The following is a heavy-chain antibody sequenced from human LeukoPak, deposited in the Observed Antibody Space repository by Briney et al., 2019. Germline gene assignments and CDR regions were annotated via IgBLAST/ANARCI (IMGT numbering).Heavy chain of an antibody. Sequence: GRSLRLSCAASGFPFSSYAIHWVRQAPGKGLEWVAVVSFDGSINYYADSVKGRFTISRDNSKNTLYLQMNSLRTEDTAVYYCARDPYSSDNYFYYMDVWGKGTTVTVSS. CDR1: GFPFSSYA. CDR3: ARDPYSSDNYFYYMDV. CDR2: VSFDGSIN. J-gene: IGHJ6*03. D-gene: IGHD4-11*01. V-gene: IGHV3-30*01.